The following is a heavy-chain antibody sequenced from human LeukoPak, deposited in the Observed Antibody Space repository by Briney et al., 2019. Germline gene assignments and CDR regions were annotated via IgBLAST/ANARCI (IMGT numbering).Heavy chain of an antibody. CDR2: INHTGST. CDR1: GGSFSAYY. V-gene: IGHV4-34*01. CDR3: ARGLSFDP. D-gene: IGHD5/OR15-5a*01. Sequence: SETLSLTCAVYGGSFSAYYWSWIRQPPGKGLEWIGEINHTGSTSYNPSLKSRVTISVDTSKNQFSLKLNSVTAADTAVYYCARGLSFDPWGQGTLVTVSS. J-gene: IGHJ5*02.